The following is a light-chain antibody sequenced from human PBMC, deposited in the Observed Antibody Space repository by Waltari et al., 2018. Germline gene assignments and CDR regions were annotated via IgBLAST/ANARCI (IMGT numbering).Light chain of an antibody. Sequence: DIVMTQSPDSLPVSLGERATINCKSSQSVLYSVNNKIYVAWYQQTPGQPPKLLIYWASIRESGVPDRFSGSGSGTDFTLTISSLQAEDVAVYYCQQYYSAPLTFGGGTKVEI. V-gene: IGKV4-1*01. CDR1: QSVLYSVNNKIY. J-gene: IGKJ4*01. CDR3: QQYYSAPLT. CDR2: WAS.